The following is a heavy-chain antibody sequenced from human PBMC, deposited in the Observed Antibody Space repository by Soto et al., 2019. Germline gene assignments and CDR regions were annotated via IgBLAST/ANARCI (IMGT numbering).Heavy chain of an antibody. CDR3: ASNTFAAGTPYCYYGMDV. V-gene: IGHV3-53*01. CDR1: GFTVSSNY. J-gene: IGHJ6*02. Sequence: GGSLRLSCAAPGFTVSSNYMSLVRQAPGKGLEWVSVIYSGGSTYYADSVKGRFTISRDNSKNTLYLQMNSLRAEDTAVYYCASNTFAAGTPYCYYGMDVWGQGTTVTVSS. D-gene: IGHD6-13*01. CDR2: IYSGGST.